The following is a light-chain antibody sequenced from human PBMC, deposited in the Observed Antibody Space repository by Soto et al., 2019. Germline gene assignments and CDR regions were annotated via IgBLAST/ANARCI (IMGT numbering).Light chain of an antibody. J-gene: IGLJ1*01. V-gene: IGLV2-14*01. Sequence: LTQPASVSGSPGQSITISCTGTSSDVGGYNYVSWYQQHPGKAPKLMIFEVSNRPSGVSIRFSGSKSGNTASLTISGLQSEDEADYYCSSYTTNNSHVFGTGTKVTVL. CDR2: EVS. CDR3: SSYTTNNSHV. CDR1: SSDVGGYNY.